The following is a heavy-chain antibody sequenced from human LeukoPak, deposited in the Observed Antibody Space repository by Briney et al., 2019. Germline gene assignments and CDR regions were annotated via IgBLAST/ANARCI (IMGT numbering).Heavy chain of an antibody. CDR3: ARDGKGRNRIGYYFDY. Sequence: PGGSLRLSCAASGFTFSSYGMHWVRQAPGKGLECISYISSSSSTIYYADSVKGRFTISRDNAKNSLYLQMNSLRDEDTAVYYCARDGKGRNRIGYYFDYWGQGTLVTVSS. CDR2: ISSSSSTI. V-gene: IGHV3-48*02. D-gene: IGHD3-10*01. J-gene: IGHJ4*02. CDR1: GFTFSSYG.